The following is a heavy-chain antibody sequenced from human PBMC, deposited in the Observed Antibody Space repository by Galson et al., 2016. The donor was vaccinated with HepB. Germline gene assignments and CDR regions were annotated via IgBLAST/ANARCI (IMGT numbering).Heavy chain of an antibody. Sequence: SETLSLTCTVSGGSISSYSWSWIRQSPGKGLEWIGYIYYSGSTEYNPSLRSRVTISIDTSKNQFSPNLRSVTAADTAVYYCARDPRGSDAFDIWGQGTMVTVSS. J-gene: IGHJ3*02. V-gene: IGHV4-59*01. CDR3: ARDPRGSDAFDI. D-gene: IGHD3-10*01. CDR1: GGSISSYS. CDR2: IYYSGST.